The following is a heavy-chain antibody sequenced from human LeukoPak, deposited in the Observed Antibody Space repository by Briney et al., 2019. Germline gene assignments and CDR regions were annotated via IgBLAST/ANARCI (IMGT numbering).Heavy chain of an antibody. Sequence: SETLSLTCTVSGGSISSSSYYWGWIRQPPGKGLEWIGSIYYSGSTYYNPSLKSRVTISVDTSKNQFSLKLSSVTAADTAVYYCARVTIFGVVTYYFDYWGQGTLVTVSS. CDR3: ARVTIFGVVTYYFDY. CDR2: IYYSGST. CDR1: GGSISSSSYY. V-gene: IGHV4-39*07. J-gene: IGHJ4*02. D-gene: IGHD3-3*01.